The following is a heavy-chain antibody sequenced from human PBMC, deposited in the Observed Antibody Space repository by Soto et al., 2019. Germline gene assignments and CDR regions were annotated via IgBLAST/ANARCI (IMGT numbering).Heavy chain of an antibody. CDR2: IYSGDTT. CDR3: ARDLRTLYGMDV. J-gene: IGHJ6*02. CDR1: GFTVSSNY. V-gene: IGHV3-53*01. Sequence: EVQLVESGGGLIQPGGSLRLSCAASGFTVSSNYMSWVRQAPGKGLEWVSVIYSGDTTYYADSVKGRCTISRDQSKNPLYLQMNSLTAEDTAVYYCARDLRTLYGMDVWGQGTTVTVSS.